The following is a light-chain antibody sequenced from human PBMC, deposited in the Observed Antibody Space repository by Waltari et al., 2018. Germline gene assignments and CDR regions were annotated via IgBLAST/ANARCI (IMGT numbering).Light chain of an antibody. CDR3: CSYGGSYYV. V-gene: IGLV2-11*01. Sequence: SALTQPRSVSGSPGQPVTISCTGTSSDVGRYDYGSWYQQHPGKAPKVMIYDVNKRPSGVPDRFSGSKSGNTASLTISGLQAEDEAEYYCCSYGGSYYVLGTGTEVTVL. CDR1: SSDVGRYDY. CDR2: DVN. J-gene: IGLJ1*01.